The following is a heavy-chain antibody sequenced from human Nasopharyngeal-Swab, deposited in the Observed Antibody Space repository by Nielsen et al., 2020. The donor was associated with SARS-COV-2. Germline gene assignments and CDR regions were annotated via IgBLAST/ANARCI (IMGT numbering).Heavy chain of an antibody. V-gene: IGHV7-4-1*02. Sequence: ASVKVSCKASGYTFTSYAMNWVRQAPGQGLEWMGWINTNTGNPTYAQGFTGRFVFSLDTSVSTAYLQISSLKAEDTAVYYCARDEKSQGIFGVVISGQWWFDPCGQGTLVTVSS. CDR2: INTNTGNP. J-gene: IGHJ5*02. D-gene: IGHD3-3*01. CDR3: ARDEKSQGIFGVVISGQWWFDP. CDR1: GYTFTSYA.